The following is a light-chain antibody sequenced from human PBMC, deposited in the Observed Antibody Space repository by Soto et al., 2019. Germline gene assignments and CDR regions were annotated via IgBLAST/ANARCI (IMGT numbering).Light chain of an antibody. CDR1: SSDVGGHDY. J-gene: IGLJ3*02. CDR2: QVT. CDR3: ASYTSSGTVV. Sequence: QSALTQPASVSGSPGQSVTISCTGTSSDVGGHDYVSWYQQHPGDAPKLMIYQVTKWPSGVSHRFSGSKSGNTASLTISGLQADDEAEYYCASYTSSGTVVFGGGTQLTVL. V-gene: IGLV2-14*03.